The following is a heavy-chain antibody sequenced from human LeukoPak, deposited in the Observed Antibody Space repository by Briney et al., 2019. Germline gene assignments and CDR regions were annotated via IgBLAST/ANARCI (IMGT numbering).Heavy chain of an antibody. V-gene: IGHV4-34*01. Sequence: PSETLSLTCAVYGGSFSGYYWSWIRQPPGKGLEWIGEINHSGSTNYNPSLKSRVTISVDTSKNQFSLKLSSVTAADTAVYYCARGPRTYYYGSGSEVDVLGVDVWGQGTTVTVSS. CDR2: INHSGST. D-gene: IGHD3-10*01. J-gene: IGHJ6*02. CDR3: ARGPRTYYYGSGSEVDVLGVDV. CDR1: GGSFSGYY.